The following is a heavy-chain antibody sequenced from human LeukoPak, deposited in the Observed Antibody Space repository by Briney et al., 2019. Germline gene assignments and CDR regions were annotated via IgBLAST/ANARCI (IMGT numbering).Heavy chain of an antibody. J-gene: IGHJ4*02. D-gene: IGHD5-12*01. Sequence: TSETLSLTCTLSGGSISTYYWSWIRQPPGKGLEWIGYIYHSGSTNYNPSLKSRVTISVDTSKNQFSLKLSSVTAADTAVYYCARGGGYASPIGYWGQGALVTVSS. CDR2: IYHSGST. CDR1: GGSISTYY. CDR3: ARGGGYASPIGY. V-gene: IGHV4-59*01.